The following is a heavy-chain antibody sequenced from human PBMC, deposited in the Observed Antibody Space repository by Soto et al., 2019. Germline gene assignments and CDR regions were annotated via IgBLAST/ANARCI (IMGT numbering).Heavy chain of an antibody. CDR3: ARDGKGYDSSGYYSRFDY. CDR2: INPSGGST. J-gene: IGHJ4*02. V-gene: IGHV1-46*01. Sequence: GASVKVSCKASGYTFTSYYMHWVRQAPGQGLEWMGIINPSGGSTSYAQKFQGRVTMTRDTSTSTVYMELSSLRSEDTAVYYCARDGKGYDSSGYYSRFDYWGQGTLVTVSS. CDR1: GYTFTSYY. D-gene: IGHD3-22*01.